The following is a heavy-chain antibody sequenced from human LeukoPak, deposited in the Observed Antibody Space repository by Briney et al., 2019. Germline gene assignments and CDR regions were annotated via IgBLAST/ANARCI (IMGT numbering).Heavy chain of an antibody. V-gene: IGHV4-59*01. J-gene: IGHJ4*02. CDR1: GGSISSYY. CDR2: IYYTGGT. CDR3: ARCPYSGSPDFEY. Sequence: PSETLSLTCTVSGGSISSYYWSWIRQPPGKGLEWIGHIYYTGGTNYSPSLKSRVTISADTSKNQFSLPLNSVTSADTAVYYCARCPYSGSPDFEYWGQGSLVTVSS. D-gene: IGHD6-13*01.